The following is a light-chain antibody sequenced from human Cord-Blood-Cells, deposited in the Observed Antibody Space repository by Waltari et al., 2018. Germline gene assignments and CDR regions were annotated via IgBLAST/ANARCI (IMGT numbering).Light chain of an antibody. V-gene: IGKV3-20*01. CDR2: GAS. J-gene: IGKJ1*01. CDR3: QQYGSSPTWT. Sequence: EIVLTQSTGPLSLSPGERATLSFRASQSVSSSYLAWYQQKPGQAPRLLIYGASSRATGIPDRFSGSGSGTDFTLTISRLEPEDFAVYYCQQYGSSPTWTFGQGTKVEIE. CDR1: QSVSSSY.